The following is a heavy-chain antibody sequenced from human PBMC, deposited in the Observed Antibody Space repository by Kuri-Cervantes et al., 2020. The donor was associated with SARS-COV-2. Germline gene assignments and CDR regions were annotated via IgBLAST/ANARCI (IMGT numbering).Heavy chain of an antibody. CDR1: GHSISSGYY. CDR3: ARIVGNDAFDI. D-gene: IGHD2-21*01. V-gene: IGHV4-38-2*02. J-gene: IGHJ3*02. Sequence: SETLSLTCTVSGHSISSGYYWGWIRQPPGKGLEWIGSIYHSGSTYYNPSLKSRVTISVDTSKNQFSLKLSSVTAADTAVYYCARIVGNDAFDIWGQGTMVTVSS. CDR2: IYHSGST.